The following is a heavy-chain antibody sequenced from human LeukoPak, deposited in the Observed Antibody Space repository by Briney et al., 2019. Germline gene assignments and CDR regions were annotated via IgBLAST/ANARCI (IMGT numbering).Heavy chain of an antibody. J-gene: IGHJ6*03. CDR3: ARSSKAYYYYCMDV. V-gene: IGHV1-8*01. D-gene: IGHD2-2*01. Sequence: ASVKVSCKASGYTFTSYDINWVRQATGQGLEWMGWKNPNSGNTGYAQKFQGRVTMTMNTSISTAYMELSSLISEDTAVYYCARSSKAYYYYCMDVWGKGTTVTVSS. CDR2: KNPNSGNT. CDR1: GYTFTSYD.